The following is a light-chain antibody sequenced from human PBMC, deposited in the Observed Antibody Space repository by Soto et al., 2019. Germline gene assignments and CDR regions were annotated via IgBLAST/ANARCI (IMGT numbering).Light chain of an antibody. Sequence: QSVLTQPPSVSAAPGQKVTNSCTGSNSNIGADYAVQWYQHLPGTAPKLLLTGDTSRPSGVPDRFSGSKSGASASLAITDLQAEDEADYYCQSYDSRLSGSVFGTGTKVTVL. CDR3: QSYDSRLSGSV. CDR2: GDT. V-gene: IGLV1-40*01. J-gene: IGLJ1*01. CDR1: NSNIGADYA.